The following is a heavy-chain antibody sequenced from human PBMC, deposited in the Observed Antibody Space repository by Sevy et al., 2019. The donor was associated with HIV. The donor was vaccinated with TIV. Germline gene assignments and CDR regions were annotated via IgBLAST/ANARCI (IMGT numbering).Heavy chain of an antibody. CDR1: GGTFSSYA. J-gene: IGHJ6*03. CDR2: IIPILGIA. V-gene: IGHV1-69*10. Sequence: ASVKVSCKASGGTFSSYAISWVRQAPGQGLEWMGGIIPILGIANYAQKFQGRVTITADKSTSTAYMELSSLRSEDTAVYYCARALAARRGSYYYYYYMDVWGKGTTVTVSS. CDR3: ARALAARRGSYYYYYYMDV. D-gene: IGHD6-6*01.